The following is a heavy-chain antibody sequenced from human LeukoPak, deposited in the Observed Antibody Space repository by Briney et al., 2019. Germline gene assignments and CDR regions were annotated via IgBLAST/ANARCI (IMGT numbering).Heavy chain of an antibody. J-gene: IGHJ4*02. Sequence: GGSLRLSCAASGFTFTNAWMSWVRQGTGKGLEWVGRIKSKIDGGTTDYAAPVKGRFTISRDDSRNTLYLQMNSLKTEDTAVYYCTTDAGYTSGCKNYGAQEPLVPVSS. V-gene: IGHV3-15*01. CDR2: IKSKIDGGTT. CDR1: GFTFTNAW. D-gene: IGHD6-25*01. CDR3: TTDAGYTSGCKNY.